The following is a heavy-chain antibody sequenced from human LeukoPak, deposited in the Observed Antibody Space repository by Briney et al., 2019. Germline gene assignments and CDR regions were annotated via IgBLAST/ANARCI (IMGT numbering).Heavy chain of an antibody. CDR2: ISHDGSNK. D-gene: IGHD1-26*01. J-gene: IGHJ3*02. Sequence: GGSLRLSCAASGFTFSSYAMHRVRQAPGKGLEWVAVISHDGSNKYYADSVKGRFTISRDNSKNTLYLQMNSLRAEDTAVYYCVVGATTYAFDIWGQGTMVTVSS. CDR1: GFTFSSYA. V-gene: IGHV3-30*04. CDR3: VVGATTYAFDI.